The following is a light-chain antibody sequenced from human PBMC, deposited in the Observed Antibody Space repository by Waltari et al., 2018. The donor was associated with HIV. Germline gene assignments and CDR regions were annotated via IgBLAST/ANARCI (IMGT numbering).Light chain of an antibody. CDR2: NTN. V-gene: IGLV8-61*01. Sequence: QTVVTQEPSFSVSPGGAITLTCALNSGSVPNSYYLNWYPTPPGPAPRNIIYNTNTRSSGVPDRFSGSILGNKAVLTITGAQTEDEGDYYCVLYMGSGSVLFGGGTQLTVL. CDR1: SGSVPNSYY. CDR3: VLYMGSGSVL. J-gene: IGLJ2*01.